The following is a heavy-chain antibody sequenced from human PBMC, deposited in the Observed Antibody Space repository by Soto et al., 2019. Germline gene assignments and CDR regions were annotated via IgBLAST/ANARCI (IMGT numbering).Heavy chain of an antibody. D-gene: IGHD6-19*01. CDR3: ARHASTQWLVRGMDV. V-gene: IGHV5-51*01. Sequence: PGESLKISCKGSGYSFTSYWIGWVRQMPGKGLEWMGIIYPGDSDTRYSPSFQGQVTISADKSISTAYLQWSSLKASDTAMYYCARHASTQWLVRGMDVWGQGTTVTVSS. CDR2: IYPGDSDT. J-gene: IGHJ6*02. CDR1: GYSFTSYW.